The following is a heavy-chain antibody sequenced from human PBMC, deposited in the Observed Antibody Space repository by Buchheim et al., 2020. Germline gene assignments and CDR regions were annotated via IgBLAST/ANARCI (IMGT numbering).Heavy chain of an antibody. CDR2: ITASGSST. V-gene: IGHV3-23*04. D-gene: IGHD3-10*01. CDR1: GFTFSTYG. Sequence: VQLVESGGGVVQPGGSLRLSCAVSGFTFSTYGMSWVRQAPGKGLEWLSGITASGSSTYYADSVKGRFTISRDNSMNTLYLQMRSLRVEDTAVYYCAAFSSSGLWGQGTL. J-gene: IGHJ4*02. CDR3: AAFSSSGL.